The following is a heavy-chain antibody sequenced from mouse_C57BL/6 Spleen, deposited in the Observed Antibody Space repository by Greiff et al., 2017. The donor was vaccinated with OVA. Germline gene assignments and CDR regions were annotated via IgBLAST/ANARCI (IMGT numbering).Heavy chain of an antibody. CDR3: TRSTVVARYYAMDY. CDR1: GFTFSSYA. V-gene: IGHV5-9-1*02. J-gene: IGHJ4*01. CDR2: ISSGGDYT. D-gene: IGHD1-1*01. Sequence: EVKLVESGEGLVKPGGSLKLSCAASGFTFSSYAMSWVRQTPEKRLEWVAYISSGGDYTYYAATVKGRFTISRDNARNTPYLQMSSLKSEDTAMYDCTRSTVVARYYAMDYWGQGTSVTVSS.